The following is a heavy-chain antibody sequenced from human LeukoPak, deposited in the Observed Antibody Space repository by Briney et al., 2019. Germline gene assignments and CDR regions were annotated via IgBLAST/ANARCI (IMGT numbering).Heavy chain of an antibody. D-gene: IGHD6-6*01. V-gene: IGHV4-59*12. Sequence: KPSETLSLTCTVSGGSISSYYWSWIRQPPGKGLEWVGYIYHTGNNNYNPSLKSRVTISVDKSKNQFSLKLSSVTAADTAVYYCARVGSSSSFYYYYYMDVWGKGTTVTVSS. CDR3: ARVGSSSSFYYYYYMDV. CDR2: IYHTGNN. J-gene: IGHJ6*03. CDR1: GGSISSYY.